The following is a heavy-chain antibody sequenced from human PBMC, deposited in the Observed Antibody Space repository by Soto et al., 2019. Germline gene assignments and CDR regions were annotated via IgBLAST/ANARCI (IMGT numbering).Heavy chain of an antibody. CDR2: IYYSGST. J-gene: IGHJ4*02. CDR3: ARRPRTTGDYFDY. CDR1: GGSISSSSYY. Sequence: SETLSLTCTVSGGSISSSSYYWGWIRQPPGKGLEWIGSIYYSGSTYYNPSLKSRVTISVDTSKNQFSLKLSSVTAADTAVYYCARRPRTTGDYFDYWGQGTLVTVSS. D-gene: IGHD1-1*01. V-gene: IGHV4-39*01.